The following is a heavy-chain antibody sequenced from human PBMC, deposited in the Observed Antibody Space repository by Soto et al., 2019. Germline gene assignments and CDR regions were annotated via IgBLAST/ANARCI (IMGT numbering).Heavy chain of an antibody. V-gene: IGHV3-30*18. Sequence: GGSLRLSCAASGFTFSSYGMHWVRQAPGKGLEWVAVISYDGSNKYYADSVKGRFTISRDNSKNTLYLQMNSLRAEDTAVYYCAKGLQWLVLFNAFDIWGQGTMVTVSS. CDR1: GFTFSSYG. CDR2: ISYDGSNK. CDR3: AKGLQWLVLFNAFDI. D-gene: IGHD6-19*01. J-gene: IGHJ3*02.